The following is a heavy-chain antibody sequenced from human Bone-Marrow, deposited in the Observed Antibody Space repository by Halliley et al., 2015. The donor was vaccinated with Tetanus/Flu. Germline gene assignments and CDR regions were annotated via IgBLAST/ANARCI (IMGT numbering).Heavy chain of an antibody. CDR3: VKDQVSPHYYDGH. Sequence: LEYVSTISRDGGTPHYADSLKGRIIISRDNFKNTLYLQMSSLRPEDTAVYYCVKDQVSPHYYDGHWGQGTRVTVSP. D-gene: IGHD3-16*01. V-gene: IGHV3-64D*06. CDR2: ISRDGGTP. J-gene: IGHJ1*01.